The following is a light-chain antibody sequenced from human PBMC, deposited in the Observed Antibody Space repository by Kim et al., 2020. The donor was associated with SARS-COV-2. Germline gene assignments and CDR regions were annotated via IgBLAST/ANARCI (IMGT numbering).Light chain of an antibody. CDR1: ALPKQY. CDR2: EDT. CDR3: QSADSSDTFWV. V-gene: IGLV3-25*03. Sequence: SPGQTARSTCSGDALPKQYAYWFQQKPGQAPVVVIFEDTERPSGIPERFSGSTSGTTVTLTISGVQAEDEADYYCQSADSSDTFWVFGGGTKLTVL. J-gene: IGLJ3*02.